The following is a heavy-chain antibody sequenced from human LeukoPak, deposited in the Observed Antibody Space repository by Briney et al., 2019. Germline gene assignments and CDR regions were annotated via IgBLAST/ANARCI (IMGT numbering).Heavy chain of an antibody. CDR1: GFTFSSYA. J-gene: IGHJ4*02. CDR2: ISGSSGST. CDR3: AKTRFGESGFDY. V-gene: IGHV3-23*01. Sequence: GGSLRLSCAASGFTFSSYAMSWVRQAPGKGLEWVSAISGSSGSTYYADSVKGRFTISRDNSKNTLYLQMNSLRAEDTAVYYCAKTRFGESGFDYWGQGTLVTVSS. D-gene: IGHD3-10*01.